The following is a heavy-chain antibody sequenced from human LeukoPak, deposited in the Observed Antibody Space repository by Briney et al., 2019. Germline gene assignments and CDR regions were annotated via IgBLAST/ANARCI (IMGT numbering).Heavy chain of an antibody. Sequence: PSETLSFTCAVYGGSFSGYYLSWIRQPPGKGLEWIGEINHSGSTNYNPSLKSRVTISVDTSKNQFSLKLSSVTAADTAVYYCARHEWSTTYYYGSGRRFDPWGQGTLVTVSS. CDR1: GGSFSGYY. D-gene: IGHD3-10*01. CDR2: INHSGST. J-gene: IGHJ5*02. V-gene: IGHV4-34*01. CDR3: ARHEWSTTYYYGSGRRFDP.